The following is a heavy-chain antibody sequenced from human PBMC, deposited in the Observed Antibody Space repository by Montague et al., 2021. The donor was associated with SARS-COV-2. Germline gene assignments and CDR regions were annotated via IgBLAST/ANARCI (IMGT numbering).Heavy chain of an antibody. CDR2: ISYDESNK. CDR1: GFTLSSYA. CDR3: ARIQYGGYGGAFDY. V-gene: IGHV3-30-3*01. J-gene: IGHJ4*02. D-gene: IGHD5-12*01. Sequence: SLRLSFAASGFTLSSYALHWVRQAPVKGLDGVAVISYDESNKYYAYSFKVRFTISRDNSKNTLYLQMNSLRAEDTAVYYCARIQYGGYGGAFDYWGQGTLVTVSS.